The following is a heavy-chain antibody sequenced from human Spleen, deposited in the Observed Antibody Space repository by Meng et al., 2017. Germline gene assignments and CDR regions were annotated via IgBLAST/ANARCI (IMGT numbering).Heavy chain of an antibody. CDR1: GFTFGDYY. D-gene: IGHD3-22*01. CDR2: ISSYDSTI. J-gene: IGHJ4*02. CDR3: ARDRQYYYDSSAYTY. V-gene: IGHV3-11*04. Sequence: GESLKISCAASGFTFGDYYMTWIRQAPGKGLEWVSLISSYDSTIDYSDSVKGRFIISRDNAKNLLYLQMNSLRAEDTAVYYCARDRQYYYDSSAYTYWGQGTLVTVSS.